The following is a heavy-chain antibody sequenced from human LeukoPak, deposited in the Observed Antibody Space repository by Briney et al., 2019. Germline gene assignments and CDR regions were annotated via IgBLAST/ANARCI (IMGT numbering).Heavy chain of an antibody. CDR2: IYYSGST. CDR1: GGSISSYY. J-gene: IGHJ3*02. CDR3: ARQKQGDAFDI. D-gene: IGHD1/OR15-1a*01. Sequence: SETLPLTCTVSGGSISSYYWSWIRQPPGKGLEWIGYIYYSGSTNYNPSLKSRVTISVDTSKNQFSLKLSSVTAADTAVYYCARQKQGDAFDIWGQGTMVTVSS. V-gene: IGHV4-59*08.